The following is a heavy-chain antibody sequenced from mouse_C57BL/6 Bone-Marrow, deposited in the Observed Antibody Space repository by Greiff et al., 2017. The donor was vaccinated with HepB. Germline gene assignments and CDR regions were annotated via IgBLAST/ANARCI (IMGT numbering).Heavy chain of an antibody. V-gene: IGHV5-6*02. CDR2: ISSGGSYT. CDR1: GFTFSSYG. CDR3: ARRGHYYAMDY. J-gene: IGHJ4*01. D-gene: IGHD3-3*01. Sequence: EVKLMESGGDLVKPGGSLKLSCAASGFTFSSYGMSWVRQTPDKRLEWVATISSGGSYTYYPGSVKGRFTISRDNAKNTLYLQMSSLKSEDTAMYYCARRGHYYAMDYWGQGTSVTVSS.